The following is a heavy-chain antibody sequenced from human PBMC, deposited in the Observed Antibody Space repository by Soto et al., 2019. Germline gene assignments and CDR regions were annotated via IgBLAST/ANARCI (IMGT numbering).Heavy chain of an antibody. V-gene: IGHV4-59*01. CDR3: ASVTVENQRWGFGP. J-gene: IGHJ5*02. CDR2: IYYSGST. Sequence: SETLSLTCTVSGGSISSYYWSCIRQPPGKGLEWIGYIYYSGSTNYNPSLKSRASISADMSKNQISLKLTSVTAADTAIYYCASVTVENQRWGFGPWGQGTLVTVSS. CDR1: GGSISSYY. D-gene: IGHD2-21*02.